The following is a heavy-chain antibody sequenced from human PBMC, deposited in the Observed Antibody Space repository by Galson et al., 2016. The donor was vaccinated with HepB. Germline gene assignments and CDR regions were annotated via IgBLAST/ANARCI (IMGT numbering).Heavy chain of an antibody. V-gene: IGHV4-34*01. J-gene: IGHJ4*02. CDR1: GGSFSDYY. Sequence: SETLSLTCAVYGGSFSDYYWTWIRQPPGKGLEWIGQINHSGSSNYTPSLRSRVSISVDTSKNQFSLKVTSVTAADTAVYYCAGGRITGTSPLGYWGQGTLVTVSP. CDR2: INHSGSS. CDR3: AGGRITGTSPLGY. D-gene: IGHD1-1*01.